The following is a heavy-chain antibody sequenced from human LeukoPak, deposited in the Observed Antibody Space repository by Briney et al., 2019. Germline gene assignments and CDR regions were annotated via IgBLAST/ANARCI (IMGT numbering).Heavy chain of an antibody. CDR3: ARGYTKDMTSVTHFDY. D-gene: IGHD4-17*01. Sequence: ASVKVSCKASGYTFTSYAMNWVRQAPGQGLEWMGWINTNTGNPTYAQGFTGRFVFSLDTSVSTVYLETSSLKAEDTAVYYCARGYTKDMTSVTHFDYWGQGTLVTVSS. J-gene: IGHJ4*02. V-gene: IGHV7-4-1*02. CDR2: INTNTGNP. CDR1: GYTFTSYA.